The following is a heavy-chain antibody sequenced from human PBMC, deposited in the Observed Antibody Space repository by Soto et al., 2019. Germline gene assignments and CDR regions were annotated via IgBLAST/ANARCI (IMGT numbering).Heavy chain of an antibody. Sequence: EVQLLESGGGLVQPGGCLRLCCAASGFTFSSYAMSWVRQAPGKGLEWVSAISVSGGSTYYADSLKGRFIISRDNSKNTLYLQMNSLRAEDTAVYYCARPRDGPDPYFDYWGQGTLVTVSS. CDR2: ISVSGGST. CDR1: GFTFSSYA. CDR3: ARPRDGPDPYFDY. J-gene: IGHJ4*02. V-gene: IGHV3-23*01.